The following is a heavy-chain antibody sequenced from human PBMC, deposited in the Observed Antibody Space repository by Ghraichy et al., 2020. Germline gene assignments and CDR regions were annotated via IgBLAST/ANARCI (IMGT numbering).Heavy chain of an antibody. CDR3: ATNGSSPVFDP. D-gene: IGHD1-26*01. CDR2: IIPMFGTP. Sequence: SVKVSCKASGGTFSSYAISWVRQAPGQGLEWMGGIIPMFGTPNYAQKFQGRVTITADESTSTAYMELSSLRSEDTAMYYCATNGSSPVFDPWGQGTLVTVSS. CDR1: GGTFSSYA. V-gene: IGHV1-69*13. J-gene: IGHJ5*02.